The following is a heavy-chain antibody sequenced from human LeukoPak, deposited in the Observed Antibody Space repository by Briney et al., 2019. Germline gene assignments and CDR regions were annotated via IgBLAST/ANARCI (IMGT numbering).Heavy chain of an antibody. CDR1: GYTFTSYD. J-gene: IGHJ4*02. Sequence: ASVKVSCKASGYTFTSYDINWVRQATGQGLEWMGWMNPNSGNTGYAQKFQGRVTMTRNTSISTAYMELSSLRSEDTAVYYCATEEVGATRFYNWGQGTLVTVSS. V-gene: IGHV1-8*01. CDR3: ATEEVGATRFYN. D-gene: IGHD1-26*01. CDR2: MNPNSGNT.